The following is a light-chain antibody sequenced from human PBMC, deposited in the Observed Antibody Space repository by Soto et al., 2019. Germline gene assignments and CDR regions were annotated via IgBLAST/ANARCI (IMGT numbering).Light chain of an antibody. CDR1: QSVGSN. CDR3: QQYNNWPPDRT. J-gene: IGKJ1*01. V-gene: IGKV3-15*01. Sequence: EIVMTQSPATLSVSPGERATLSCRASQSVGSNLAWYQQKPGQAPRLLIYGASTRATGIPARFSGSGSGTEVTLPISSLQSEDFAIYFCQQYNNWPPDRTFGQGTKVEIK. CDR2: GAS.